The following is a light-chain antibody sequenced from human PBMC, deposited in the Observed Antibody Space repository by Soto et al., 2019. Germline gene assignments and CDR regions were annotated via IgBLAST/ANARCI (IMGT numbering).Light chain of an antibody. J-gene: IGKJ5*01. Sequence: EIVMTQSPATLSVSPGERVTLSCRASQSFSSNLAWYQHKPGQAPRLLIYGASTTATDVPPRFSGSGSGTDFTLTISNLQSEDFAVYYCQQYNDWPRTFGQGTRLDIK. CDR1: QSFSSN. V-gene: IGKV3-15*01. CDR3: QQYNDWPRT. CDR2: GAS.